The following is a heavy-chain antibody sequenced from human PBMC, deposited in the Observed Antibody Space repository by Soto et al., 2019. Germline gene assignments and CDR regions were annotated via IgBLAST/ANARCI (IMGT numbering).Heavy chain of an antibody. D-gene: IGHD3-22*01. CDR2: IIPVFQTA. CDR3: ARGGSGYTWFNEF. V-gene: IGHV1-69*01. CDR1: GGLFSSYP. J-gene: IGHJ4*02. Sequence: QEQLVQSGAEVKKPGSSVKVSCKASGGLFSSYPISWVRQVPGQGLEWLGGIIPVFQTADYTQPFQGRVTITADESTNTAYMELSSLRSEDTAIYYCARGGSGYTWFNEFWGQGTLFTVSS.